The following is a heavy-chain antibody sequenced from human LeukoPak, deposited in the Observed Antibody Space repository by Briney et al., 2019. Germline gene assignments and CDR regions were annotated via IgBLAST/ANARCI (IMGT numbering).Heavy chain of an antibody. CDR3: ARDRGYSYGSHYYYGMDV. V-gene: IGHV3-66*01. D-gene: IGHD5-18*01. CDR2: IYSGGST. J-gene: IGHJ6*02. CDR1: GFTVSSNY. Sequence: GGSLRLSCAASGFTVSSNYMSWVRQAPGKGLEWVSVIYSGGSTYYADSVKGRFTISRDNSKNPLYLQMKSLRAEETAVYYCARDRGYSYGSHYYYGMDVWGQGTTVTVSS.